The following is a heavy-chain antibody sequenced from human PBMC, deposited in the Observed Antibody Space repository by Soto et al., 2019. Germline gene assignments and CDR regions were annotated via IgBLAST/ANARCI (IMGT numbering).Heavy chain of an antibody. CDR1: GGSISSYY. CDR2: IYYSGST. CDR3: ARMEGLNNYYGMDV. D-gene: IGHD1-1*01. Sequence: PSETLSLTCTVSGGSISSYYWSWIRQPPGKGLEWIGYIYYSGSTNYNPSLKSRVTISVDTSKNQFSLKLSSVTAADTAVYYCARMEGLNNYYGMDVWGQGTTVTVSS. V-gene: IGHV4-59*01. J-gene: IGHJ6*02.